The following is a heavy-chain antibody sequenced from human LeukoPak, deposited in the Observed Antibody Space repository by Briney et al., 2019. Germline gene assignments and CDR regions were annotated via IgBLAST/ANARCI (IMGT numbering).Heavy chain of an antibody. CDR1: GFTFSGYW. V-gene: IGHV3-7*03. CDR2: IKQDGSER. D-gene: IGHD6-19*01. Sequence: AGGSLRLSCAASGFTFSGYWMTWVRQAPGKGLEWVANIKQDGSERYYADSVKGRFTVSRDNAKNSLSLQMNNLRVEDTAVYYCARQVWSGWSREFDYWGQGTLVTVSS. CDR3: ARQVWSGWSREFDY. J-gene: IGHJ4*02.